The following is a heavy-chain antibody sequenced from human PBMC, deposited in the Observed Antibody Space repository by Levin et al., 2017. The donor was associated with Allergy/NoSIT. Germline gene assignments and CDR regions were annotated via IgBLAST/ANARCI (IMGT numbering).Heavy chain of an antibody. D-gene: IGHD6-13*01. CDR2: TYYRSKWYN. V-gene: IGHV6-1*01. Sequence: SETLSLTCAISGDSVSSNGAAWSWIRQSPSRGLEWLGRTYYRSKWYNDYAPFVKSRISINPDTSKNQFSLQLNSVTPDDTAVYYCARDPEAATGIDVFDIWAQGTMVTVSS. CDR3: ARDPEAATGIDVFDI. CDR1: GDSVSSNGAA. J-gene: IGHJ3*02.